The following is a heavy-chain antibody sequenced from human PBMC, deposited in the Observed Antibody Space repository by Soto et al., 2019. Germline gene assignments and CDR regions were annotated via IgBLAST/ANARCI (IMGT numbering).Heavy chain of an antibody. J-gene: IGHJ4*02. CDR2: IIPILVIA. CDR3: ARGGYCSGGSCYSQYYFDY. Sequence: QVQLVQSGAEVKKPGSSVKVSCKASGGTFSSYTISWVRQAPGQGLEWMGRIIPILVIANYAQKFQGRVTITADKSTSTAYMELSSLRSEDTAVYYCARGGYCSGGSCYSQYYFDYWGQGTLVTVSS. V-gene: IGHV1-69*02. D-gene: IGHD2-15*01. CDR1: GGTFSSYT.